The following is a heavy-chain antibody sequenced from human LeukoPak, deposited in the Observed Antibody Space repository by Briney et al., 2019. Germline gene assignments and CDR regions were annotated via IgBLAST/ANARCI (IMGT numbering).Heavy chain of an antibody. D-gene: IGHD1-1*01. CDR2: IIPIFGLA. V-gene: IGHV1-69*04. J-gene: IGHJ4*02. Sequence: SVKVSCKASGGTFSSYAISWVRQAPGQGLEWMGRIIPIFGLANYAQKFQGRVTITADKSTSTAYMELSSLRSEDTAVYYCARGFPQLERFDYWGQGTLVTASS. CDR1: GGTFSSYA. CDR3: ARGFPQLERFDY.